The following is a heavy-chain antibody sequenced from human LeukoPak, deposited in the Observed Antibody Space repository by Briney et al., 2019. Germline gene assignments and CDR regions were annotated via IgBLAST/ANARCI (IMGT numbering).Heavy chain of an antibody. D-gene: IGHD2-2*01. V-gene: IGHV1-24*01. J-gene: IGHJ5*01. Sequence: ASVKVSCKVSGYTLTELSMHWVRQAPGKGLEWMGGFDPEDGETIYAQKFQGRVTMTEDTSTDTAYMELSSLRSEDTAVYYCATDRKYCSSTSCSNWFDSWGQGTLVTVSS. CDR2: FDPEDGET. CDR3: ATDRKYCSSTSCSNWFDS. CDR1: GYTLTELS.